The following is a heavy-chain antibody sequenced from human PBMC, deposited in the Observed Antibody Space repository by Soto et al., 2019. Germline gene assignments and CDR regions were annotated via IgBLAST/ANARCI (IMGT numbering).Heavy chain of an antibody. Sequence: GESLKISCKGSGYSFTSYWIGWVRQMPGKGLEWMGIIYPGDSDTRYSPSFQGQVTISADKSISTAYLQWSSLKASDTAMYYCARHVGYYDILTGPDGDYYYYMDVWGKGTTVTVSS. D-gene: IGHD3-9*01. V-gene: IGHV5-51*01. CDR1: GYSFTSYW. CDR2: IYPGDSDT. CDR3: ARHVGYYDILTGPDGDYYYYMDV. J-gene: IGHJ6*03.